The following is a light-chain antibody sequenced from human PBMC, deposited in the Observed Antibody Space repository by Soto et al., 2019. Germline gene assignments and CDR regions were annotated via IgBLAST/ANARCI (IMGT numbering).Light chain of an antibody. CDR1: QSISDW. Sequence: DIQMNQSPTSLSASVGDRVTITCRASQSISDWLAWYQQKPGKAPKLLIFDASSLKSGVPSRFSGSGSGTEFTLTISRLQPDDVATYYCLQYSSHSWTFGQGTKVDIK. J-gene: IGKJ1*01. CDR3: LQYSSHSWT. V-gene: IGKV1-5*01. CDR2: DAS.